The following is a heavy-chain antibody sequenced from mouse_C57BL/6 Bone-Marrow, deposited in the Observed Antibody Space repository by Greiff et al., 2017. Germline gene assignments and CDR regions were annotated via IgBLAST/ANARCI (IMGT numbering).Heavy chain of an antibody. Sequence: QVQLQQSGAELARPGASVKLSCKASGYTFTSYGISWVKQRTGQGLEWIGEIYPRSGNTYYNEKFKGQATLTADKSSSTAYMELRSLTSEDSAVYFCAREREYYGLDDWGQGTTLTVSS. V-gene: IGHV1-81*01. J-gene: IGHJ2*01. CDR3: AREREYYGLDD. D-gene: IGHD1-1*01. CDR1: GYTFTSYG. CDR2: IYPRSGNT.